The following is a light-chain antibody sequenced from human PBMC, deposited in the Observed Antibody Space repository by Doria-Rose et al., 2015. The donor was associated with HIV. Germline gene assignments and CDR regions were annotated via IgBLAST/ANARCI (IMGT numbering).Light chain of an antibody. CDR1: QGLLYTSKNY. V-gene: IGKV4-1*01. CDR2: WAS. Sequence: DIRLTQSPESLGMSLGERATLNCKSNQGLLYTSKNYLAWYQQKPGQPPKLLIYWASTRQSGVPARFSGSGSGTDFTLTISSLEAEDVAVYYCQQYYDTPSFGPGTTVDIK. CDR3: QQYYDTPS. J-gene: IGKJ3*01.